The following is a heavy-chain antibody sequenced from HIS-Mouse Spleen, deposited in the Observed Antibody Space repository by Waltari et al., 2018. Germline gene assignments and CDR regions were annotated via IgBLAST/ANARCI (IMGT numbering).Heavy chain of an antibody. Sequence: QLQLQESGPGLVKPSETLSLTCTVSGGSISSSSYYWGWFRQPPGKGLEWIGSIYYSGGTYSNPALTSRVTISVDTYKNQYSLKLSSVTAADTAVYYCAREIPYSSSWYDWYFDLWGRGTLVTVSS. CDR2: IYYSGGT. D-gene: IGHD6-13*01. CDR3: AREIPYSSSWYDWYFDL. CDR1: GGSISSSSYY. V-gene: IGHV4-39*07. J-gene: IGHJ2*01.